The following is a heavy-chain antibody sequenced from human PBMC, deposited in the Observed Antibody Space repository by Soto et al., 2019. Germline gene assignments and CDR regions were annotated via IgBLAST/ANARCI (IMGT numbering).Heavy chain of an antibody. J-gene: IGHJ5*02. CDR2: ISSSSSYI. V-gene: IGHV3-21*01. D-gene: IGHD5-18*01. Sequence: EVQLVESGGGLVKPGGSLRLSCAASGFTFSSYSMNWVRQAPGKGLEWVSSISSSSSYIYYADSVKGRFTISRDNAKNSLYLQMNSLRAEDTAVYYCARSGRIQLWTHEGWFDPWGQGTLVTVSS. CDR1: GFTFSSYS. CDR3: ARSGRIQLWTHEGWFDP.